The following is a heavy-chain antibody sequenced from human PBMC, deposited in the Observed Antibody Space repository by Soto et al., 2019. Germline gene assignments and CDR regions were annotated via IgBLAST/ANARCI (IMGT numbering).Heavy chain of an antibody. V-gene: IGHV5-51*01. CDR2: IYPGDSDT. CDR1: GYSFTSYW. CDR3: ARGVVPAVIPYLRYYYMDV. D-gene: IGHD2-2*01. J-gene: IGHJ6*03. Sequence: PGESLKISCKGSGYSFTSYWIGWVRQMPGKGLEWMGIIYPGDSDTRYSPSFQGQVTISADKSISTAYLQWSSLKASDTAMYYCARGVVPAVIPYLRYYYMDVWGKGTTVTVSS.